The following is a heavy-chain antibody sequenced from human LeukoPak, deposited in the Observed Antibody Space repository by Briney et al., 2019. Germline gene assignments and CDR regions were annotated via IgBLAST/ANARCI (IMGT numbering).Heavy chain of an antibody. J-gene: IGHJ4*02. CDR1: GFTFSSYA. CDR3: AKDRYSSSWLGAFDY. CDR2: ISGSGSNI. V-gene: IGHV3-23*01. D-gene: IGHD6-13*01. Sequence: GGSLRLSCAASGFTFSSYAMSWVRQAPGKGLEWVSAISGSGSNIYYADSVKGRFTISRDNSKNTVYLQMNSLRAEDTAVYYCAKDRYSSSWLGAFDYWGQGALVTVSS.